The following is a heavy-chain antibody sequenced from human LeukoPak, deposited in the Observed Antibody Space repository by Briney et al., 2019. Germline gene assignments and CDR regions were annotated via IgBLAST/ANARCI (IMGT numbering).Heavy chain of an antibody. CDR1: GFTFSSYS. D-gene: IGHD1-26*01. J-gene: IGHJ5*02. CDR3: ARPSGGLFDP. V-gene: IGHV3-48*01. CDR2: ISSSSSTI. Sequence: GGSLRLSCAASGFTFSSYSMNWVRQAPGKGLEWVSYISSSSSTIYYADSVKGRFTISRDNAKNSLYLQMNSLRAEDTAVYYCARPSGGLFDPWGQGTLVTVSS.